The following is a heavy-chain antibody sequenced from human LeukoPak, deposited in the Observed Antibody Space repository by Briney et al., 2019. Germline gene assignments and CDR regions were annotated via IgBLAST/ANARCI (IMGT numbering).Heavy chain of an antibody. CDR3: AKDEGLGWFDP. V-gene: IGHV3-23*01. Sequence: GGSLRLSCAASGFTFSSYSMNWVRQAPGKGLEWVSAISGSGGSTYYADSVKGRFTISRDNSKNTLYLQMNSLRAEDTAVYYCAKDEGLGWFDPWGQGTLVTVSS. CDR2: ISGSGGST. D-gene: IGHD3-16*01. J-gene: IGHJ5*02. CDR1: GFTFSSYS.